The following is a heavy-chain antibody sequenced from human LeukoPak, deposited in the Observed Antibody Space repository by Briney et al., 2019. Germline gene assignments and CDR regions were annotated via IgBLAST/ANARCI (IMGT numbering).Heavy chain of an antibody. CDR3: TRVSLNYGSGRNDY. D-gene: IGHD3-10*01. V-gene: IGHV3-49*04. CDR1: GFTFGDYA. Sequence: GGSLRLSCTAFGFTFGDYAMSWVRQAPGKGLEWVGFIRSKAYGGTTEYAASVKGRFTISRDDSKSIAYLQMNSLKTEDTAVYYCTRVSLNYGSGRNDYWGQGTLVTVSS. J-gene: IGHJ4*02. CDR2: IRSKAYGGTT.